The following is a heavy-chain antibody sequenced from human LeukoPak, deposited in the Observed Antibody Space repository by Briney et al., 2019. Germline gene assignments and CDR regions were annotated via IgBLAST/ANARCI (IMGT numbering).Heavy chain of an antibody. J-gene: IGHJ4*02. CDR2: IYNTGST. D-gene: IGHD1-26*01. CDR3: ARHGPSNGSYYDY. CDR1: GGSISSYY. V-gene: IGHV4-59*08. Sequence: SETLSLTCTVSGGSISSYYWSWIRQPPGKGLEWIGNIYNTGSTNDNPSLRSRVTISVDTSKNQFSLKLTSVTDADTAVYYCARHGPSNGSYYDYWGQGTLVSVSS.